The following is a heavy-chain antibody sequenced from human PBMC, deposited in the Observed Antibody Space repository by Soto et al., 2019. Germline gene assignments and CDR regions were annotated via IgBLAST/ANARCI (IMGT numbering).Heavy chain of an antibody. CDR3: ARATLYALDAFDI. D-gene: IGHD3-16*01. V-gene: IGHV4-30-2*01. J-gene: IGHJ3*02. CDR2: IYHSGST. Sequence: PSETLSLTCAVSGGSISSGGYSWSWIRQPPGKGLEWLGYIYHSGSTYYNPSLKSRVTISVDRSKNQFSLKLSSVTAADTAVYYCARATLYALDAFDIWGQGTMVTVSS. CDR1: GGSISSGGYS.